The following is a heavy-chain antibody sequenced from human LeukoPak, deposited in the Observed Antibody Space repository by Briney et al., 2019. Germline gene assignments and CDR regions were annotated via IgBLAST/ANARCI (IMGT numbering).Heavy chain of an antibody. CDR2: IKQDGSEK. V-gene: IGHV3-7*03. J-gene: IGHJ4*02. Sequence: GGSLRLSCAASGFTFTSYAMSWVRQAPGKGLEWVANIKQDGSEKYYVDSVKGRFTISRDNAKNSLYLQMNSLRAEDTAVYYCARNYYDILTGYRTFDYWGQGTLVTVSS. D-gene: IGHD3-9*01. CDR1: GFTFTSYA. CDR3: ARNYYDILTGYRTFDY.